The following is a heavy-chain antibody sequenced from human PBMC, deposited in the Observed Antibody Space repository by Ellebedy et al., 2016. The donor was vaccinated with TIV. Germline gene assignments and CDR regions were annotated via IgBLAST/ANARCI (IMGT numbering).Heavy chain of an antibody. J-gene: IGHJ5*02. D-gene: IGHD6-19*01. CDR3: ASGRGWYTGPSP. Sequence: SETLSLXCTVSGGSISSSSYYWGWIRQPPGKGLEWIGSIYYSGSTYYNPSLKSRVTISVDTSKNQFSLKLSSVTAADTAVYYCASGRGWYTGPSPWGQGTLVTVSS. V-gene: IGHV4-39*01. CDR2: IYYSGST. CDR1: GGSISSSSYY.